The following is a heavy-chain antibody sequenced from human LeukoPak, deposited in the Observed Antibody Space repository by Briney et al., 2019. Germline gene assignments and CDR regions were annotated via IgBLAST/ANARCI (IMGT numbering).Heavy chain of an antibody. CDR1: GGSISSGGYY. V-gene: IGHV4-31*03. CDR3: TREGMATIKNCIDY. J-gene: IGHJ4*02. CDR2: IYYSGST. Sequence: SETLSLTCTVSGGSISSGGYYWSWIRQHPGKGLEWIGYIYYSGSTYYNPSLKSRVTISVDTSKNQFSLKLSSVTAADTAVYYCTREGMATIKNCIDYWGQGTLVTVSS. D-gene: IGHD5-24*01.